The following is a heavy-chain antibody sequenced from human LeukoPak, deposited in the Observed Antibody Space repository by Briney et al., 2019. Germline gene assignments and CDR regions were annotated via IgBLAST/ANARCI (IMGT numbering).Heavy chain of an antibody. D-gene: IGHD3-3*01. J-gene: IGHJ4*02. CDR3: AVVLRFLEWLLLPDFDY. CDR1: GGTFSSYA. Sequence: ASVKVSCKASGGTFSSYAISWVRQAPGQGLEWMGGIIPIFGTANYAQKFQGRVTITADESTSTAYMELSSLRSEDTAVYYCAVVLRFLEWLLLPDFDYWGQGTLVTVSS. CDR2: IIPIFGTA. V-gene: IGHV1-69*13.